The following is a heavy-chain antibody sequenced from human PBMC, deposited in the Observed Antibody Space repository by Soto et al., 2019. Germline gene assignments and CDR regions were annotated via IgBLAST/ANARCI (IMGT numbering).Heavy chain of an antibody. CDR3: TRDKSSVTYYGRGMDV. V-gene: IGHV4-4*02. Sequence: SETLSLTCTVSGGSITSNNCWSWVRQPPGKGLEWIGEIYHSGITNYNPSLQSRVAMSVDKSKNQFSLRLSSVTAADTAIYYCTRDKSSVTYYGRGMDVWGQGTTVT. D-gene: IGHD3-3*01. CDR1: GGSITSNNC. CDR2: IYHSGIT. J-gene: IGHJ6*02.